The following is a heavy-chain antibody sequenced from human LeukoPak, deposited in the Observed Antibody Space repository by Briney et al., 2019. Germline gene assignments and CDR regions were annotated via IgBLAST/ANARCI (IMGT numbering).Heavy chain of an antibody. CDR3: ARASRMDATDY. V-gene: IGHV3-7*05. CDR1: GFTFSNYA. J-gene: IGHJ4*02. Sequence: GGSLRLSCAASGFTFSNYAMSWVRQAPGKGLEWVANINEDGSEKYYVDSVKGRFTISRDNAKNSLYLQMNSLIVEDTAVYYCARASRMDATDYWGQGTLVTVSS. D-gene: IGHD2-2*01. CDR2: INEDGSEK.